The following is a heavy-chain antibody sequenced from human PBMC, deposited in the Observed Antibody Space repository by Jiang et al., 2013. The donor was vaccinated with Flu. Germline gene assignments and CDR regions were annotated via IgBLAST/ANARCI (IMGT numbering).Heavy chain of an antibody. J-gene: IGHJ3*02. V-gene: IGHV4-61*02. CDR3: ARASGSYDVDGAFDI. CDR2: IYTSGST. Sequence: PGLVKPSQTLSLTCTVSGGSISSGSYYWSWIRQPAGKGLEWIGRIYTSGSTNYNPSLKSRVTISVDTSKNQFSLKLSSVTAADTAVYYCARASGSYDVDGAFDIWGQGTMVTVSS. CDR1: GGSISSGSYY. D-gene: IGHD1-26*01.